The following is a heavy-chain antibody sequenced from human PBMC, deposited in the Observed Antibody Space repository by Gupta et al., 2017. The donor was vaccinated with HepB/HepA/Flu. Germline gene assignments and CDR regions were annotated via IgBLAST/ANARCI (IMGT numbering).Heavy chain of an antibody. CDR1: GGSISSSSYY. J-gene: IGHJ4*02. CDR3: ARSRLAGYSYDYFDY. D-gene: IGHD5-18*01. Sequence: QLQLQESGPGLVKPSETLSLTCTVSGGSISSSSYYWGWIRQPPGKGLEWIGSIYYSGSTYYNPSLKSRVTISVDTSKNQFSLKLSSVTAADTAVYYCARSRLAGYSYDYFDYWGQGTLVTVSS. CDR2: IYYSGST. V-gene: IGHV4-39*01.